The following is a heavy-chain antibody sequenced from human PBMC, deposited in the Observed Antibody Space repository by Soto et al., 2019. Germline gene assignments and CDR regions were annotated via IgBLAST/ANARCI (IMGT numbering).Heavy chain of an antibody. J-gene: IGHJ6*03. CDR2: IKSKTDGGTT. Sequence: LSLTCAASGFTFSNAWMSWVRQAPGKGLEWVGRIKSKTDGGTTDYAAPVKGRFTISRDDSKNTLYLQMNSLKTEDTAVYYCTTDYTQGSSWTTYYYYYMDVWGKGTTVTVSS. CDR1: GFTFSNAW. CDR3: TTDYTQGSSWTTYYYYYMDV. V-gene: IGHV3-15*01. D-gene: IGHD6-13*01.